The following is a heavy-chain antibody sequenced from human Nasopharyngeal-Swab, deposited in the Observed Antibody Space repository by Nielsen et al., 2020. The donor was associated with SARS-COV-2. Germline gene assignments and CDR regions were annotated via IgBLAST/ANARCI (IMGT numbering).Heavy chain of an antibody. CDR2: ISGSGGST. D-gene: IGHD2-8*01. J-gene: IGHJ2*01. CDR1: GFTFSSYA. Sequence: GSLRLSCAASGFTFSSYAMSWVRQAPGKGLEWVSAISGSGGSTYYADSVKGRFTISRDNSKNTLYLQMNSLRAEDTAVYYCAGGGYCTNGVCYSPWDFDLWGRGTLVTVSS. V-gene: IGHV3-23*01. CDR3: AGGGYCTNGVCYSPWDFDL.